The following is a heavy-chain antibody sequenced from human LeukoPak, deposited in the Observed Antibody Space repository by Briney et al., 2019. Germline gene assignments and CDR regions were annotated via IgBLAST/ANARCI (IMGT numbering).Heavy chain of an antibody. Sequence: GGSLRLSCAPSAFSMNDFWMHWVRQGPGKGLEWVSYISGGGTNIYYADSVKGRFTVSRDDAKNSLYLQMNSLRAEDTAVYYCARTPTYGFWSGYTLDVWGQGTTVTVSS. D-gene: IGHD3-3*01. CDR3: ARTPTYGFWSGYTLDV. J-gene: IGHJ6*02. CDR2: ISGGGTNI. V-gene: IGHV3-11*04. CDR1: AFSMNDFW.